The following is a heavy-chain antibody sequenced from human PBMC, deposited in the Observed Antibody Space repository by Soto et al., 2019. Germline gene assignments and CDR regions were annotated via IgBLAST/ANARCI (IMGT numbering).Heavy chain of an antibody. D-gene: IGHD2-8*01. CDR3: ARCLHCSNGGRFDP. J-gene: IGHJ5*02. Sequence: SETLSLTCAVSGVSIGSPNWWTWVRQAPGKGLEWIGEMWPSGGTTYNPTLRKRVTISVDNSKNQLSLTLTSVTAADTAIYYCARCLHCSNGGRFDPWGQGALVTVSS. CDR2: MWPSGGT. V-gene: IGHV4-4*02. CDR1: GVSIGSPNW.